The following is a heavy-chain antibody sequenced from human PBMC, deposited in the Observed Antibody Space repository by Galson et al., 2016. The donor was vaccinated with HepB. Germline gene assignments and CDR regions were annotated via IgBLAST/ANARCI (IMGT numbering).Heavy chain of an antibody. V-gene: IGHV3-23*01. J-gene: IGHJ3*02. D-gene: IGHD6-13*01. CDR3: ARGVVYSSGWSNAFDI. CDR1: GFSISTYA. Sequence: SLRLSCAASGFSISTYAMTWVRQAPGKGLEWVSSTNGGTTLYADSVRGRFSISRDRFKNTLYLQMNSLRAGDTAVYYCARGVVYSSGWSNAFDIWGQGTLVTVSS. CDR2: TNGGTT.